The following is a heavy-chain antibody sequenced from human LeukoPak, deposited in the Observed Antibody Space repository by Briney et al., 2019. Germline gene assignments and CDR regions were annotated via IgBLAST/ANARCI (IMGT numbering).Heavy chain of an antibody. V-gene: IGHV3-11*01. J-gene: IGHJ6*02. CDR2: ISSSGSTI. Sequence: GGSLRLSCAASGFTFSDYYMSWIRQAPGKGLEWVSYISSSGSTIYYADSVKGRFTISRDNAKNSLYLQMNSLRAEDTAVYYCATPQARPTAYYYYGMVVWGQGTTVTVSS. CDR1: GFTFSDYY. CDR3: ATPQARPTAYYYYGMVV. D-gene: IGHD5-18*01.